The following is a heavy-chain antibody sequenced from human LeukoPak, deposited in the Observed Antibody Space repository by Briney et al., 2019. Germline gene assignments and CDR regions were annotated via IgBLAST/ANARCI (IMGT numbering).Heavy chain of an antibody. V-gene: IGHV3-21*01. D-gene: IGHD3-10*01. Sequence: GGSLRLSCAASGFTFSSYTMNWVRQAPGKGLGWVSSISSSSTYIYYADSVKGRFTISRDNAKNSLYLQMNSLRAEDTAVYHCARVGSWDTFDVWGQGTMVTVSS. CDR2: ISSSSTYI. J-gene: IGHJ3*01. CDR1: GFTFSSYT. CDR3: ARVGSWDTFDV.